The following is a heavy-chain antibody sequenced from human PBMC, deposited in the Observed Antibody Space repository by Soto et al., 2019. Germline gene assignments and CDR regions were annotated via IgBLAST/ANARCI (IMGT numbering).Heavy chain of an antibody. D-gene: IGHD4-17*01. CDR1: GFTFRSYA. CDR3: ARARPYGAKRVPYYYYGMDV. V-gene: IGHV3-30-3*01. J-gene: IGHJ6*02. CDR2: ISYDGNNK. Sequence: QVQLVESGGGVVQPGRSLRLSCAASGFTFRSYAMHWVRQAPGKGLEWVAVISYDGNNKYYADSVKGRFTISRDNSKNPRYLQMNSLRPEDTAVYFCARARPYGAKRVPYYYYGMDVWGQGTTVTVSS.